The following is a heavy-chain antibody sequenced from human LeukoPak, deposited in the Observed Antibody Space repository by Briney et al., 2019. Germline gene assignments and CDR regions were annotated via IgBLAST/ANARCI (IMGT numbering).Heavy chain of an antibody. CDR3: ARDISYNRVTYYYYYGMDV. CDR2: IRGSGGTT. Sequence: GGSLRLSCAASEFTFGTYAINWVRQAPGKGLEWVSAIRGSGGTTYYADSVKGRFTISRDNSKNTLYLQMNSLRAEDTAVYYCARDISYNRVTYYYYYGMDVWGQGTTVTVSS. CDR1: EFTFGTYA. V-gene: IGHV3-23*01. J-gene: IGHJ6*02. D-gene: IGHD5-24*01.